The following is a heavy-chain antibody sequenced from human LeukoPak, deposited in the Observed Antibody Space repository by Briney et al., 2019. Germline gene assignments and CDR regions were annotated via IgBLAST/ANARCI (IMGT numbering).Heavy chain of an antibody. CDR1: GGSINNYY. CDR2: IYKSGST. J-gene: IGHJ4*02. V-gene: IGHV4-59*01. D-gene: IGHD3-22*01. CDR3: ARTSYYGSRAYYDY. Sequence: PSETPSLTCTVSGGSINNYYWSWIRQPPGKGLEWIGYIYKSGSTKYNPSLKSRVTVLVDTSKKKFSLELSSVTAADTAVYYCARTSYYGSRAYYDYWGQGTLVTVSS.